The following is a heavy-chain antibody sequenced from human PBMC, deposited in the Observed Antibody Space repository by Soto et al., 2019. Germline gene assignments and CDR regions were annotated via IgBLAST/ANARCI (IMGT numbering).Heavy chain of an antibody. V-gene: IGHV4-39*01. CDR1: GGSISSSSYY. J-gene: IGHJ4*02. CDR3: ARGITGTTFDY. Sequence: QLQLQESGPGLVKPSETLSLTCTVSGGSISSSSYYWGWIRQPPGKGLEWIGSIYYSGSTYYNPSLKSRVTISVDTSKNQFSLKLSSVTAADTAVYYWARGITGTTFDYWGQGTLVTVSS. D-gene: IGHD1-7*01. CDR2: IYYSGST.